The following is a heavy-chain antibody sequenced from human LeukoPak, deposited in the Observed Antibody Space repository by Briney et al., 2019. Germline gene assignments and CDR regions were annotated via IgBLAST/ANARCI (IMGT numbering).Heavy chain of an antibody. V-gene: IGHV1-69*13. CDR1: GGTFSSYA. D-gene: IGHD6-19*01. J-gene: IGHJ5*02. Sequence: VASVKVSCKASGGTFSSYAISWVRQAPGQGLEWMGGIIPIFGTANYAQKFQGRVTITADESTSTAYMELSSLRSEDTAVYYCARGLAVAGTGNWFDPWGQGTLVTVSS. CDR2: IIPIFGTA. CDR3: ARGLAVAGTGNWFDP.